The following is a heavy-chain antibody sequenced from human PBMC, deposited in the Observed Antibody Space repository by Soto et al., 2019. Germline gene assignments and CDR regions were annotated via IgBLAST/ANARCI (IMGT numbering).Heavy chain of an antibody. D-gene: IGHD3-10*01. CDR2: INPNSGGT. CDR1: GYTFTGYY. Sequence: GASVKVSCKASGYTFTGYYVHWVRQAPGQGLEWMGWINPNSGGTNYAQKFQGRVTMTRDTSISTAYMELSRLRSDDTAVYYCATPLWFGETAFDIWGQGTMVTVSS. J-gene: IGHJ3*02. CDR3: ATPLWFGETAFDI. V-gene: IGHV1-2*02.